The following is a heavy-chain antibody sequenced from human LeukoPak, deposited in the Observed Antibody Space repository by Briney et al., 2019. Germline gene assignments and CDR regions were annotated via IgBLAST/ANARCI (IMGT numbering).Heavy chain of an antibody. D-gene: IGHD6-13*01. CDR3: AKDLYSSSWYLFSPYYYYGMDV. J-gene: IGHJ6*02. Sequence: GGSLRLSCAASGFTFSSYAMNWVRQAPGKGLEWVSGISGSGGSTYYADSVKGRFTISRDNSKNTLYLQMNSLRAEDTAVYYCAKDLYSSSWYLFSPYYYYGMDVWGQGTTVTVSS. V-gene: IGHV3-23*01. CDR2: ISGSGGST. CDR1: GFTFSSYA.